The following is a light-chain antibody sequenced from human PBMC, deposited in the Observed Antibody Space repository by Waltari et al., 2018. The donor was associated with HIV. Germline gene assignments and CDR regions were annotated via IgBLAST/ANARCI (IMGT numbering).Light chain of an antibody. Sequence: QSALTQPRSVSGSPGQSVTISCTGTRSDVGGYNYVSWYQQHPGKAPKLMIYDVSKRPSGVPDRFSGSKSGITASLTISGLQAEDEADYYCCSYAGSYSWVFGGGTKLTVL. J-gene: IGLJ3*02. V-gene: IGLV2-11*01. CDR3: CSYAGSYSWV. CDR2: DVS. CDR1: RSDVGGYNY.